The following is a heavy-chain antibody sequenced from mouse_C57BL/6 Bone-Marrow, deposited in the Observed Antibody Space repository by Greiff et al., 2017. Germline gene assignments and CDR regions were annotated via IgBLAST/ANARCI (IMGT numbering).Heavy chain of an antibody. Sequence: DVQLQESGAELVRPGASVKLSCTASGFNIKDDYMHWVKQRPEQGLEWIGWIDPENGDTEYASKFQGKATITADTSSNTAYLQLSSLTTEDSAIYYCARWGYGSSPYAMDYWGQGTSVTVSS. CDR3: ARWGYGSSPYAMDY. CDR2: IDPENGDT. D-gene: IGHD1-1*01. J-gene: IGHJ4*01. V-gene: IGHV14-4*01. CDR1: GFNIKDDY.